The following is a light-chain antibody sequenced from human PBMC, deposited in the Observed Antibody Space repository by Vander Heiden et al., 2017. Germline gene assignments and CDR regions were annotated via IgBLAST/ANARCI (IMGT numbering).Light chain of an antibody. J-gene: IGLJ2*01. CDR2: EGS. CDR3: SSYTSSSTRSVG. Sequence: SALTQPASVSGSPGPSITISCTGTSRDVGGYNYVSWYQQHPGKAPKLRIYEGSNRRSGVSNRFSGAKSGNTAYLTISGLQAEDEADYYCSSYTSSSTRSVGVGGGTKLTV. V-gene: IGLV2-14*01. CDR1: SRDVGGYNY.